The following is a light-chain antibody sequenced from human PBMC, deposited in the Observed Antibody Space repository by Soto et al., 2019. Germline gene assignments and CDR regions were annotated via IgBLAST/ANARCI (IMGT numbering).Light chain of an antibody. CDR2: GSS. V-gene: IGKV3-20*01. CDR1: QTVSGNY. J-gene: IGKJ2*01. Sequence: EIVLTQSPGTLSLSPGERATLSCRASQTVSGNYLARYQQKPRQSPSLLIYGSSDRATGIPDRFSGSGSGTDFTLTITGVEPEDFAVYYCQQYGSSPPYTFGQGTKLEI. CDR3: QQYGSSPPYT.